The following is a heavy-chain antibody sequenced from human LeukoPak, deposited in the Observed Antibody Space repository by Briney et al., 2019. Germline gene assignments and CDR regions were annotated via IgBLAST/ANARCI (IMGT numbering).Heavy chain of an antibody. D-gene: IGHD1-26*01. CDR3: ARDGVGATFDY. CDR1: GFTFSSYW. V-gene: IGHV3-7*01. CDR2: IKQEGSEK. Sequence: GGSLRLSCAASGFTFSSYWMSWVPQAPGKGLEWVANIKQEGSEKYYADSAKGRFTISRDNAKNSLYLKMNTLRAEDTAVYYCARDGVGATFDYWGQGTLVSVSS. J-gene: IGHJ4*02.